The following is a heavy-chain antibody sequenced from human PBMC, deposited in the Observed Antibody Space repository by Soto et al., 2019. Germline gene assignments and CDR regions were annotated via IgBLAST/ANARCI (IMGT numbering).Heavy chain of an antibody. CDR3: GPLGAVAPRGY. J-gene: IGHJ4*02. D-gene: IGHD2-15*01. V-gene: IGHV4-34*02. Sequence: QVQLQQWGAGLLKHSETLSLTCAVSGGSFSDFYWTWIRQLPGKGLEWIGEINHIGYTNYNPSLESRVAISVDTSKTQFSLNLRSVTAADTAVYYCGPLGAVAPRGYWGQGTLVTVSS. CDR1: GGSFSDFY. CDR2: INHIGYT.